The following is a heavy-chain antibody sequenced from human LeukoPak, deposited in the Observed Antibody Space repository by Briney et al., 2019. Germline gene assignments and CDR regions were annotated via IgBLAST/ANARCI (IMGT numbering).Heavy chain of an antibody. J-gene: IGHJ6*02. CDR1: GFSFSNYA. D-gene: IGHD3-10*01. Sequence: GGSLRLSCAASGFSFSNYAMSWVRQAPGEGLEWVSVIYSGGSTYYADSVKGRFTISRDNSKNTLYLQMNSLRAEDTAVYYCASSNLARYYYGSGSSLGMDVWGQGTTVTVSS. CDR2: IYSGGST. V-gene: IGHV3-53*01. CDR3: ASSNLARYYYGSGSSLGMDV.